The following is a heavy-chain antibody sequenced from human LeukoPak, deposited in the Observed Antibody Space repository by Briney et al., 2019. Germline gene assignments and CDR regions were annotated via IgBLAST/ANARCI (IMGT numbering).Heavy chain of an antibody. D-gene: IGHD3-22*01. CDR3: AGDRTYYYDSSGYSYYYYYGMDV. V-gene: IGHV6-1*01. CDR1: GDSVSSNSAA. J-gene: IGHJ6*02. Sequence: SQTLSLTCAISGDSVSSNSAAWNWIRQSPSRGLEWLGRTYYRSKWYNDYAVSVKSRITINPDTSKNQFSLQLNSVTPEDTAVYYCAGDRTYYYDSSGYSYYYYYGMDVWGQGTTVTVSS. CDR2: TYYRSKWYN.